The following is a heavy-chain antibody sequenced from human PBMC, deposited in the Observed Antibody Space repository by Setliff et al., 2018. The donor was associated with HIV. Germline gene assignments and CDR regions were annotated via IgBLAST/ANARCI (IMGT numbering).Heavy chain of an antibody. D-gene: IGHD3-16*01. V-gene: IGHV3-30*01. CDR1: GFIFSSYA. CDR2: MSYDGNNK. J-gene: IGHJ6*02. Sequence: GGSLRLSCATSGFIFSSYAMHWVRQAPGKGLEWVAVMSYDGNNKYYADSVKGRFTISRDNSKDTLYLQMNSLRGEDTAVYYCAREIRTVYTGGHYFYGIDVWGQGTAVTVSS. CDR3: AREIRTVYTGGHYFYGIDV.